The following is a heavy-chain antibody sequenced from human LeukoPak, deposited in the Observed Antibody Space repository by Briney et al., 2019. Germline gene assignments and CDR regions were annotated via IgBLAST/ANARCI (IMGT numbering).Heavy chain of an antibody. D-gene: IGHD1-14*01. V-gene: IGHV4-59*08. J-gene: IGHJ3*01. CDR2: VYYIVKP. Sequence: SETLSLTCSVSGGSISDYCWGWIRQPPGKGLEWIGHVYYIVKPTFSPSRESRVSISVDTSKNQFSLELTSVTAADPAVYYCARRFRTGGALHHDAYDVWGQGTVVTVSS. CDR3: ARRFRTGGALHHDAYDV. CDR1: GGSISDYC.